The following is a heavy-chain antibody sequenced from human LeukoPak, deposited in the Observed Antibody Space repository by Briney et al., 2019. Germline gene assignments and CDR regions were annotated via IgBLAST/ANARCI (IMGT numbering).Heavy chain of an antibody. J-gene: IGHJ4*02. V-gene: IGHV4-31*03. CDR3: ASREGVRVGYFDY. D-gene: IGHD3-10*01. Sequence: SQTLSLTCTVSGGSISSGVHYWSWIRQHPGKGLEWIGYIYYSGSTYYNPSLKSRVTISVDTSKNQFSLKLSSVTAADTAVYYCASREGVRVGYFDYWGQGTLVTVSS. CDR1: GGSISSGVHY. CDR2: IYYSGST.